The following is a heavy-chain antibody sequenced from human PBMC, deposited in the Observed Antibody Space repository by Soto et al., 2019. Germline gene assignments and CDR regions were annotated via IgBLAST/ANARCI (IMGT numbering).Heavy chain of an antibody. J-gene: IGHJ4*02. CDR3: ARLGPSTIDY. V-gene: IGHV5-51*01. D-gene: IGHD2-2*01. CDR2: IYPGDSNT. Sequence: GESLKISCEGSGYRFTSYWIAWVRQVPGKGLERMGIIYPGDSNTRYSPSLQGQVTMPADKSISTAYLEWSSLLDSDSAMYYCARLGPSTIDYWGQGTLVTVSS. CDR1: GYRFTSYW.